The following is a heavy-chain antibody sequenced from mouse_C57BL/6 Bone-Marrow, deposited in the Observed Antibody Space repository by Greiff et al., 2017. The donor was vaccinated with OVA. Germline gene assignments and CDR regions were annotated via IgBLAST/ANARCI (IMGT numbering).Heavy chain of an antibody. CDR3: ARIGPYYSNYGAMDY. Sequence: EVKLVESGGGLVQPGGSLKLSCAASGFTFSDYYMYWVRQTPEKRLEWVAYLSNGGGSTYYPDTVKGRFTISRDNAKNTLYLQMSRLKSEDTAMYYCARIGPYYSNYGAMDYWGQGTSVTVSS. CDR1: GFTFSDYY. J-gene: IGHJ4*01. CDR2: LSNGGGST. D-gene: IGHD2-5*01. V-gene: IGHV5-12*01.